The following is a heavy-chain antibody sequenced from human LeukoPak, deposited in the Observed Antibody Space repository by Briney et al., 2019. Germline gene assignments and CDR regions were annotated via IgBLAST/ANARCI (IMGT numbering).Heavy chain of an antibody. CDR1: GFTSSNYG. Sequence: SGGSLRLSCAASGFTSSNYGMHWVRQAPGKGLEWMTTIWYDGNNKYYADSVKGRFTISRDNSKNTLYLQMNSLRAEDTAVYYCARDHARGSYYFDYWGQGTLVTVSS. J-gene: IGHJ4*02. CDR3: ARDHARGSYYFDY. CDR2: IWYDGNNK. V-gene: IGHV3-33*01. D-gene: IGHD3-10*01.